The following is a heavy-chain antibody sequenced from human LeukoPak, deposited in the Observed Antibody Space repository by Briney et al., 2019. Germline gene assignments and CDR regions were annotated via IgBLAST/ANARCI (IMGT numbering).Heavy chain of an antibody. CDR2: IYYSGST. CDR1: GGSISSYY. Sequence: SETLSLTCTVSGGSISSYYWSWIRQPPGKGLEWIGYIYYSGSTNYNPSLKSRVTISVDTSKNQFSLKLSSVTAADTAVYYCARINADPYYYYGMDVWGQGTRSPSP. D-gene: IGHD2-8*01. V-gene: IGHV4-59*08. CDR3: ARINADPYYYYGMDV. J-gene: IGHJ6*02.